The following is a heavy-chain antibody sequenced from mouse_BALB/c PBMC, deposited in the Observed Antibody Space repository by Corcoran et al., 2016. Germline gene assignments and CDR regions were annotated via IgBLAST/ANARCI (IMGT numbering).Heavy chain of an antibody. Sequence: QIQLVQSGPELKQPGETVRLSCKASGYTFTTAGMQRVQKMPGKGLKWIGWINTNSGVPKYAEDLKGRFAFSLEIIARTAYVQISNLKTEDTVMYFCAKYDDGFDYWGLGTLVTVSA. CDR1: GYTFTTAG. J-gene: IGHJ3*01. V-gene: IGHV9-4*02. D-gene: IGHD2-4*01. CDR2: INTNSGVP. CDR3: AKYDDGFDY.